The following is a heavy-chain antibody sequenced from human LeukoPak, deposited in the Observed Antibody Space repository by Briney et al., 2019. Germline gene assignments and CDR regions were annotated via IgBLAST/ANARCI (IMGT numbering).Heavy chain of an antibody. V-gene: IGHV3-23*01. CDR2: IRGGGGVT. J-gene: IGHJ3*02. CDR3: AKCSASYYNDAFAI. Sequence: PGGSLRLSCAASGFTFDNYAMNWVRQAPGQGLEWVSYIRGGGGVTRYSDSVKDRFTISRDNSKNTLYLQMNRLRAEDTAIYYCAKCSASYYNDAFAIWGRGTRVTVSS. D-gene: IGHD3-10*01. CDR1: GFTFDNYA.